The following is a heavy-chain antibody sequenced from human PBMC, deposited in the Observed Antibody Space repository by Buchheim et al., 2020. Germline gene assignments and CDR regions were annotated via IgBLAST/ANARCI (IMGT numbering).Heavy chain of an antibody. CDR2: IFYTGGT. D-gene: IGHD6-13*01. CDR3: AVQTSTWDF. Sequence: QLQLQESGPGLVKPSEALSLTCTVSGYSISGSSYYWGWIRQPPGKGLEWIGNIFYTGGTYYNPSLKSRVTISVNTSKKQFSLKLTSVTAADTAVYYCAVQTSTWDFWGQGTL. CDR1: GYSISGSSYY. J-gene: IGHJ4*02. V-gene: IGHV4-39*01.